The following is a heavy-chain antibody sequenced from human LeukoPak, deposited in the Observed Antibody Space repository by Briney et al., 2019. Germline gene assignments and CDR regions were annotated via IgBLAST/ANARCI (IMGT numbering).Heavy chain of an antibody. CDR1: GGSFSTYY. V-gene: IGHV4-59*01. D-gene: IGHD1-26*01. Sequence: SETLSLTCTVTGGSFSTYYWSWIRQPPGKGLEWIGHFYYSGSTNYNPSLKSRVTIAVDTSRNQFSLKLTSVTAADTAVYYCARGQGGNYYLNYFDYWGQGALVTVSS. J-gene: IGHJ4*02. CDR2: FYYSGST. CDR3: ARGQGGNYYLNYFDY.